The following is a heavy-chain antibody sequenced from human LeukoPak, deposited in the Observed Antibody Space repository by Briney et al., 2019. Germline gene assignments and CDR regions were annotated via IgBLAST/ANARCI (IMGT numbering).Heavy chain of an antibody. V-gene: IGHV3-48*02. J-gene: IGHJ4*02. CDR2: ISSDSRTI. CDR3: ARYGSGTSYITNYFDY. D-gene: IGHD3-10*01. CDR1: GFSVTNNY. Sequence: PGGSLRLSCAVSGFSVTNNYMSWVRQAPGKGLEWVSYISSDSRTIYYADSVKGRFTISRDNAKNSLYLQMKSLRDEDTAVYYCARYGSGTSYITNYFDYWGQGTLVTVSS.